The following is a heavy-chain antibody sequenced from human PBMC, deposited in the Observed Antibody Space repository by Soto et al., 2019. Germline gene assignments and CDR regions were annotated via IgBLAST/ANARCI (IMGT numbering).Heavy chain of an antibody. CDR3: ARVGYCSGGSCYSSDWFDP. CDR2: ISAYNGNT. V-gene: IGHV1-18*01. Sequence: GASVNVSCKASCYTFTSYGISWVRQAPLQVLEWMGWISAYNGNTNYAQKLQGRVTMTTDTSTSTAYMELRSLRSDDTAVYYCARVGYCSGGSCYSSDWFDPWGQGNLVTVSS. J-gene: IGHJ5*02. D-gene: IGHD2-15*01. CDR1: CYTFTSYG.